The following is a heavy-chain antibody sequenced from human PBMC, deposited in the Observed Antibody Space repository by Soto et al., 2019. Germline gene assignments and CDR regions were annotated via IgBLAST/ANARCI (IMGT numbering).Heavy chain of an antibody. V-gene: IGHV2-5*02. J-gene: IGHJ5*02. CDR1: GFSLSTSGVG. Sequence: QITLKESGPTLVKPTQTLTLTCTFSGFSLSTSGVGVGWIRQPPGKALEWLALIYWDDDKRYSPSLKSRLTIPTDTSNTQVVITMTNMDPVDTATYYCAHSREAWFGELLFGWFDPWGQGTLVTVSS. D-gene: IGHD3-10*01. CDR3: AHSREAWFGELLFGWFDP. CDR2: IYWDDDK.